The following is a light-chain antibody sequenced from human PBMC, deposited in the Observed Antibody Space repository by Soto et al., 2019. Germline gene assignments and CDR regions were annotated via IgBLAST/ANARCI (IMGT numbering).Light chain of an antibody. CDR1: QSVNTL. CDR3: QQHNDYPLT. V-gene: IGKV1-5*03. J-gene: IGKJ4*01. CDR2: KAS. Sequence: DIQMTQSPSTLSASVGDRVTITCRASQSVNTLLAWYQQRPGKAPKLLIYKASSLESGVPSRFSGSGSGTEFTLTISSLQPDDFATYYCQQHNDYPLTFGGGTKVEIK.